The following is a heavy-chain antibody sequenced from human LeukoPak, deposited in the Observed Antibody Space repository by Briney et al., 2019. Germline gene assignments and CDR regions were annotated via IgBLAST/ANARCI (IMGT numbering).Heavy chain of an antibody. D-gene: IGHD3-22*01. Sequence: ASVKVSCKASGYTFSDYYMHWVRQAPGQGLEWMGWITPNSGASKYAQKFRGRVSMTRDTSINTAYMELSRLRSDDTAIYYCARVSRFYYDSSGDFDYWGQGTLVTVSS. V-gene: IGHV1-2*02. J-gene: IGHJ4*02. CDR1: GYTFSDYY. CDR3: ARVSRFYYDSSGDFDY. CDR2: ITPNSGAS.